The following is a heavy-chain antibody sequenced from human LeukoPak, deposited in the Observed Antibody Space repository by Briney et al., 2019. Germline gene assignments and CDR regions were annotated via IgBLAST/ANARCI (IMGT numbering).Heavy chain of an antibody. V-gene: IGHV3-74*03. J-gene: IGHJ5*02. CDR1: GFTLKNYW. CDR3: AKPDWFDP. CDR2: SKYDGSTA. Sequence: PGESLRLSCETSGFTLKNYWMSWLRRAPGKGLEWVSCSKYDGSTAMYAESVKGRFTISRDNARGTLYLQMNSLRVDDTAVYYCAKPDWFDPCGRGILVTVSS. D-gene: IGHD1-14*01.